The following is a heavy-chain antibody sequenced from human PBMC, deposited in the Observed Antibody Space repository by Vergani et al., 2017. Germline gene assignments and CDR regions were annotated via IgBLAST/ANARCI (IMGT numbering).Heavy chain of an antibody. CDR3: ARVPVYPPGXFDY. J-gene: IGHJ4*02. V-gene: IGHV4-59*01. Sequence: QVQLQESGPGLVKPSETLSLTCTVSGGSISSYYWSWIRQPPVKGLEWIGYIYYSGSTNYNPSLKSRVTISVDTSKNKFSLKLSSVTAADTAVYYCARVPVYPPGXFDYWGQGTLVTVSS. D-gene: IGHD2-2*02. CDR1: GGSISSYY. CDR2: IYYSGST.